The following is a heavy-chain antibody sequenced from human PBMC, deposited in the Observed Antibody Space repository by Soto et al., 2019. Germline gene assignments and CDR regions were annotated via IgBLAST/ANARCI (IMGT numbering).Heavy chain of an antibody. CDR2: INPSGGST. CDR3: ARGITYYDILTGYPPLTPYYYYGMDV. V-gene: IGHV1-46*01. J-gene: IGHJ6*02. CDR1: GYTFTSYY. D-gene: IGHD3-9*01. Sequence: ASVKVSCKASGYTFTSYYMHWVRQAPGQGLEWMGIINPSGGSTSYAQKFQGRVTMTRDTSTSTVYMELSSLRSEDTAVYYCARGITYYDILTGYPPLTPYYYYGMDVWGQGTTVTV.